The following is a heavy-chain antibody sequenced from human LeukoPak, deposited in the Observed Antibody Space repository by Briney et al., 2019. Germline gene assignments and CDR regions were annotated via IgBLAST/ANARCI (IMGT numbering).Heavy chain of an antibody. V-gene: IGHV3-23*01. CDR1: GFTFSSYA. CDR3: AKGKDYSSGLPNDAFDI. CDR2: ISGSGGST. Sequence: GGSLRLSCAASGFTFSSYAMSWVRQAPGKGLEWVSAISGSGGSTYYGDSVKGRFTLSRDNSKTTLYLQMNSLRAEDTAVCSCAKGKDYSSGLPNDAFDIWGQGTMVTVSS. D-gene: IGHD3-22*01. J-gene: IGHJ3*02.